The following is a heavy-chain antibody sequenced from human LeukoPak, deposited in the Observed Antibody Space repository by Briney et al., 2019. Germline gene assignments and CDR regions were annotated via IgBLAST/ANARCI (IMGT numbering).Heavy chain of an antibody. J-gene: IGHJ4*02. CDR1: GFTFSGSA. V-gene: IGHV3-21*01. Sequence: GGSLRLSCAASGFTFSGSAMHWVRQAPGKGLEWVSSISSSSSYIYYADSVKGRFTISRDNAKNSLYLQMNSLRAEDTAVYYCASIAVAGNDYWGQGTLVTVSS. D-gene: IGHD6-19*01. CDR2: ISSSSSYI. CDR3: ASIAVAGNDY.